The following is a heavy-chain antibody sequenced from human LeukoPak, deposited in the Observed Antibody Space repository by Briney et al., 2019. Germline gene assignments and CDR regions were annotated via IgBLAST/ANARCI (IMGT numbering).Heavy chain of an antibody. Sequence: GGSLGLSCAASGFTFSDYYMSWIRQAPGKGLEWVSYISSSGSTIYYADSVKGRFTISRDNAKNSLYLQMNSLRAEDAAVYFCAKAPVTSCRGAYCYPFDSWGQGTLVTVSS. CDR2: ISSSGSTI. CDR1: GFTFSDYY. D-gene: IGHD2-21*01. J-gene: IGHJ4*02. CDR3: AKAPVTSCRGAYCYPFDS. V-gene: IGHV3-11*01.